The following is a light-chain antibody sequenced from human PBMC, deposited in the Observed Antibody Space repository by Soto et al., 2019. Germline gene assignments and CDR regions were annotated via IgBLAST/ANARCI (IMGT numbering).Light chain of an antibody. CDR2: AAS. CDR3: QKFSAVPT. J-gene: IGKJ4*01. V-gene: IGKV1-27*01. Sequence: DIQMTQSPSSLSASVGDRVTITCRASQAIYNYLAWYQQKPGKVPTLLISAASTLQSGVPSRFIGSGSGTYFTLTISSLQPEDVATYYCQKFSAVPTVGGATKVEI. CDR1: QAIYNY.